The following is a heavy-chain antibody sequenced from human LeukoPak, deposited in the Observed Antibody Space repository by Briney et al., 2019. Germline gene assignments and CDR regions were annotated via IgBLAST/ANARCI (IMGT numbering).Heavy chain of an antibody. V-gene: IGHV4-4*02. CDR1: GGSISSSNW. J-gene: IGHJ4*02. CDR3: ASLQSRDGYNKGAFDY. CDR2: IYHSGST. Sequence: PSETLSLTCAVSGGSISSSNWWSWVRQPPGKGLEWIGEIYHSGSTNYNPSLKSRVTISVVKSKNQFSLKLSSVTAADTAVYYCASLQSRDGYNKGAFDYWGQGTLVTVSS. D-gene: IGHD5-24*01.